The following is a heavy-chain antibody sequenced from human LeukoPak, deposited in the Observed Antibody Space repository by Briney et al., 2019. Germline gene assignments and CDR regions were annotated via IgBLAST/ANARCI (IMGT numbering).Heavy chain of an antibody. CDR3: ASDTYNDFWSDSYYFDY. Sequence: SVKVSCKASERTFSSYAISWVRQAPGQGLEWMGRIIPILGIANYAQKFQGRVTITADKSTSTAYMELSSLRSEDTAVYYCASDTYNDFWSDSYYFDYWGQGTLVTVSS. V-gene: IGHV1-69*04. CDR2: IIPILGIA. J-gene: IGHJ4*02. D-gene: IGHD3-3*01. CDR1: ERTFSSYA.